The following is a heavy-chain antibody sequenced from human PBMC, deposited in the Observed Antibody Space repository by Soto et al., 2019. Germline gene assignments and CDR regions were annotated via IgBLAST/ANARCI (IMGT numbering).Heavy chain of an antibody. CDR2: IYVTGAV. CDR3: ARLRIATNNYKWFDP. J-gene: IGHJ5*02. CDR1: GAALNSGNYY. V-gene: IGHV4-31*03. D-gene: IGHD2-21*01. Sequence: TLSLTCSVSGAALNSGNYYFICIRQFPWKGLEWIGHIYVTGAVDYNPSLRDRITISQDTSERQFSLNLRLVTAADTAVYYCARLRIATNNYKWFDPWGQGTLVTVSS.